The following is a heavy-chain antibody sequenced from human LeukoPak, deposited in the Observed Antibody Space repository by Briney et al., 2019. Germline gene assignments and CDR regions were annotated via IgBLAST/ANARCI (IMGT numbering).Heavy chain of an antibody. CDR2: ISSSGTYI. J-gene: IGHJ4*02. D-gene: IGHD2-8*01. Sequence: GGSLRLSCAASGFTFSSYTINWVRQAPGKGLEWVSSISSSGTYIYYAYSVKGRFTISRDNAKHSMYLQMTGLRAEDTAVYYCARESTVYSDYWGQGTLVTVSS. V-gene: IGHV3-21*01. CDR1: GFTFSSYT. CDR3: ARESTVYSDY.